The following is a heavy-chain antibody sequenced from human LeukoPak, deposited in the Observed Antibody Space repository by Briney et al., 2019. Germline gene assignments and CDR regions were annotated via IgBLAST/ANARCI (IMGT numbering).Heavy chain of an antibody. V-gene: IGHV3-21*01. D-gene: IGHD1-26*01. Sequence: GGSLRLSCAASGFTFSSYSMNWVRQAPGKGLEWVSSISSSSSHIYYADSVKGRFTISRDNAKNSLYLQMNSLRAEDTAVYYCAREVVGATTPLDYWGQGTLVTVSS. CDR1: GFTFSSYS. J-gene: IGHJ4*02. CDR3: AREVVGATTPLDY. CDR2: ISSSSSHI.